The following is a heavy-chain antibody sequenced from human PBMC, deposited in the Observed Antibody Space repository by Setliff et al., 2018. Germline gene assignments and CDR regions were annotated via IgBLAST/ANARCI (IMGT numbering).Heavy chain of an antibody. D-gene: IGHD4-17*01. V-gene: IGHV3-33*08. J-gene: IGHJ4*02. CDR3: ARWTTALDY. Sequence: PGGSLRLSCAASGFTFSTYRMHWVRQAPGKGLEWVAVIWDDGVKKYHADSVKGRFTISRDNSKNTLYLQMSSLKPEDTAVYYCARWTTALDYWGQGTLVTVSS. CDR1: GFTFSTYR. CDR2: IWDDGVKK.